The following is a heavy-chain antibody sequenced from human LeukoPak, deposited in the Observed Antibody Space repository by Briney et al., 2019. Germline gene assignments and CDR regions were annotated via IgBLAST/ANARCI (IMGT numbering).Heavy chain of an antibody. Sequence: ASVTVSCTASGYTFTGYYMHWVRQAPGQGLEWMGWINPNSGGTNYAQKFQGWVTMTRDTSISTAYLGLSRLRSDDTAVYYCARDCGGDCYDPAFDIWGQGTMVTVSS. V-gene: IGHV1-2*04. J-gene: IGHJ3*02. CDR3: ARDCGGDCYDPAFDI. CDR2: INPNSGGT. D-gene: IGHD2-21*02. CDR1: GYTFTGYY.